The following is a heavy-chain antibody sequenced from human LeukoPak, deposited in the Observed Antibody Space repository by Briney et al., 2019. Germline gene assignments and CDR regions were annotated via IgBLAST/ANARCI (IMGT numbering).Heavy chain of an antibody. CDR3: VKEGLILGPSQFDY. Sequence: GGSLRLSCAASGFIFKSYAMSWVCQTPAKGLEWVAAIGGSALDTYYPDSVKGRFIISRDNTRNTLYLQMSSLRAEDTAVYFCVKEGLILGPSQFDYWGQGTLVTVSS. D-gene: IGHD1-26*01. CDR1: GFIFKSYA. CDR2: IGGSALDT. J-gene: IGHJ4*02. V-gene: IGHV3-23*01.